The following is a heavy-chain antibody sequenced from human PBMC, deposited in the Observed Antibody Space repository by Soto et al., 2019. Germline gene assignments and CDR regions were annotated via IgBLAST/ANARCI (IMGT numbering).Heavy chain of an antibody. CDR1: GFTFSDHY. D-gene: IGHD2-15*01. J-gene: IGHJ6*02. Sequence: LRLSCAASGFTFSDHYMDWVRQAPGKGLEWVGRTRNKANSYTTEYAASVKGRFTISRDDSKNSLYLQMNSLKTEDTAVYYCARGGYCSGGSCYSRPEEYYYYYGMDVWGQGTTVTVSS. V-gene: IGHV3-72*01. CDR2: TRNKANSYTT. CDR3: ARGGYCSGGSCYSRPEEYYYYYGMDV.